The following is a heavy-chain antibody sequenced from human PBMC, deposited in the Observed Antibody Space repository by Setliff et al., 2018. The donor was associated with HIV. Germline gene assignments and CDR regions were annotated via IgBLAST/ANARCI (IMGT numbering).Heavy chain of an antibody. CDR2: IYTSGST. CDR1: GGSISSGSYY. D-gene: IGHD3-22*01. V-gene: IGHV4-61*09. J-gene: IGHJ4*02. Sequence: PSETLSLTCTVSGGSISSGSYYWSWIRQPAGKGLEWIGHIYTSGSTNYNPSLKSRVTISVDTSKNQFSLKLSSVTAADTAVYYCARSSRNYYDSSGVFRGRFDYWGQGTLVTVSS. CDR3: ARSSRNYYDSSGVFRGRFDY.